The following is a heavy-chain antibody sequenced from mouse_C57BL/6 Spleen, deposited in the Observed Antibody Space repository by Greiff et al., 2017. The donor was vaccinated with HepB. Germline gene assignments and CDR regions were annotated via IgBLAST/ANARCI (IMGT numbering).Heavy chain of an antibody. V-gene: IGHV1-69*01. J-gene: IGHJ4*01. CDR2: IDPSDSYT. D-gene: IGHD3-2*02. CDR1: GYTFTSYW. Sequence: QVQLQQPGAELVMPGASVKLSCKASGYTFTSYWMHWVKQRPGQGLEWIGEIDPSDSYTNYNQKFKGKSTLTVDKSSSTAYMQLSSLTSEDSAVYYWARTAAQGRRDYAMDYWGQGTSVTVSS. CDR3: ARTAAQGRRDYAMDY.